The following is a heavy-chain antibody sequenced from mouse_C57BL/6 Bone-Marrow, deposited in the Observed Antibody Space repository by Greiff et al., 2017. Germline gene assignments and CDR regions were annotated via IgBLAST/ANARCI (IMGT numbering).Heavy chain of an antibody. CDR2: IHPNSGST. D-gene: IGHD2-4*01. CDR1: GYTFTSYW. J-gene: IGHJ4*01. CDR3: PYDYDAAYYAMDY. Sequence: QVQLQQPGAELVKPGASVKLSCKASGYTFTSYWMHWVKQRPGQGLEWIGMIHPNSGSTNYNEKFKSKATLTVDKSSSTAYMQLSSLTSEDSAVYYCPYDYDAAYYAMDYWGQGTSVTVSS. V-gene: IGHV1-64*01.